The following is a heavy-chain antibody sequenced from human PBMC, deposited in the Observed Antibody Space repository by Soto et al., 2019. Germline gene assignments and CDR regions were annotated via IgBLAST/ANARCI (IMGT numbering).Heavy chain of an antibody. V-gene: IGHV1-2*02. CDR2: INPNSGGT. J-gene: IGHJ4*02. CDR3: ASAAMTGTAGFDF. D-gene: IGHD6-19*01. Sequence: QVLLLQSGAEVKKPGASVKVSCKASGYTFSGFYMHWVRQAPGHGLEWMGWINPNSGGTKSAEKFQGRVTMTRDTSIRTAYMELSRLTSDDTAAYYCASAAMTGTAGFDFCGQGTQVTVSS. CDR1: GYTFSGFY.